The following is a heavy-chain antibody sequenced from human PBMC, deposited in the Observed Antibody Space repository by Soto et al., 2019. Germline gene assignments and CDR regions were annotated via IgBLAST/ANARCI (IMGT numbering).Heavy chain of an antibody. CDR2: IYYSGST. D-gene: IGHD2-2*01. V-gene: IGHV4-59*08. CDR3: ASRQLPTLEYYYYGMDV. Sequence: KPSETLSLTCTVSGGSISNYYWSWIRQPPGKGLEWIGYIYYSGSTNYNPSLKSRVTISVDTSKNQFSLKLSSVTAADTAVYYCASRQLPTLEYYYYGMDVWGQGTTVTVSS. J-gene: IGHJ6*02. CDR1: GGSISNYY.